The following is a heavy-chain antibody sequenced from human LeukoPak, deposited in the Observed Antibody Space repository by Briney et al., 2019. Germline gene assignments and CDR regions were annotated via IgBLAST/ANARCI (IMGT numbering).Heavy chain of an antibody. Sequence: SVKVSCKASGGTFSSYAISWVRQAPGQGLEWMGGIIPIFGTANYAQKFQGRVTITADESTSTAYMELSSLRSEDTAVYYCARGNGRITIFGEWLLVAFDIWGQGSMVTVSS. V-gene: IGHV1-69*01. CDR3: ARGNGRITIFGEWLLVAFDI. D-gene: IGHD3-3*01. J-gene: IGHJ3*02. CDR2: IIPIFGTA. CDR1: GGTFSSYA.